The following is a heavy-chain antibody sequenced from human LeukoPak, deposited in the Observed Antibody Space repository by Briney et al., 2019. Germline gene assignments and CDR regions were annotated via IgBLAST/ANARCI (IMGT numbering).Heavy chain of an antibody. D-gene: IGHD6-19*01. Sequence: ASVKVSCKASGYTFTSYYMHWVRQAPGQGLEWMGIINPSGGSTSYAQKFQGRVTITADESTSTAYMELSSLRSEDTAVYYCARAGSGWYSSGAYFDYWGQGTLVTVSS. CDR3: ARAGSGWYSSGAYFDY. J-gene: IGHJ4*02. V-gene: IGHV1-46*01. CDR1: GYTFTSYY. CDR2: INPSGGST.